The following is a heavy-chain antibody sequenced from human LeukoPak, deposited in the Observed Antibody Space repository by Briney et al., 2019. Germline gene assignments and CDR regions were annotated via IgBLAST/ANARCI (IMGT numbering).Heavy chain of an antibody. V-gene: IGHV3-43*02. CDR3: AKDRGRGWYYFDC. Sequence: GALRHSPAPPGFTLAEYAMHCVRPAPGRGLEWVSLTIGDGGSTYYADSVKGRFTISRDNSKISLYVQMNSLRTEDTALYYCAKDRGRGWYYFDCWGQGTLVSVSS. D-gene: IGHD6-19*01. CDR1: GFTLAEYA. CDR2: TIGDGGST. J-gene: IGHJ4*02.